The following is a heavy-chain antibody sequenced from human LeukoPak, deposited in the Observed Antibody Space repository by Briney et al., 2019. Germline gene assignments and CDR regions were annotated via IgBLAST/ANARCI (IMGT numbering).Heavy chain of an antibody. Sequence: GGSLRLSCAASGFTFSNAWMSWVRQAPGKGLEWVANIKEDGSQKYYVDSVEGRFTISRDNAKNSLQLQMNSLRAEDMAVYYCARRRVAKDLWGQGTLVTVSS. CDR1: GFTFSNAW. CDR3: ARRRVAKDL. J-gene: IGHJ4*02. CDR2: IKEDGSQK. V-gene: IGHV3-7*01. D-gene: IGHD2-15*01.